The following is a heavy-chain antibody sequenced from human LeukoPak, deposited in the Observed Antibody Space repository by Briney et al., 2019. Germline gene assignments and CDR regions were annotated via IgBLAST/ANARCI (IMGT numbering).Heavy chain of an antibody. J-gene: IGHJ4*02. D-gene: IGHD6-25*01. CDR3: AGRVTSGWTVAYLPLEY. V-gene: IGHV3-30*03. CDR1: GFTSSSYG. Sequence: PGGSLRLSCAASGFTSSSYGMHWVRQAPGKGLEWVAAISNDGGSENYADSVKGRFTISRDNSKQTLTLQMNSLRDEDTALYYCAGRVTSGWTVAYLPLEYWGQGSLVTVSS. CDR2: ISNDGGSE.